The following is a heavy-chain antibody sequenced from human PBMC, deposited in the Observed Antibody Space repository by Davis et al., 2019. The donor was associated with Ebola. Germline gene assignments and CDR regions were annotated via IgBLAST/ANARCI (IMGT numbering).Heavy chain of an antibody. CDR3: AKGGYYDFWSGYFEGFDD. Sequence: GGSLRLSCAASGFTFDDYAMHWVRQAPGKGLEWVSLISWDGGSTYYADSVKGRFTISRDNSKNSLYLQMNSLRAEDTALYYCAKGGYYDFWSGYFEGFDDWGQGTLVTVSS. D-gene: IGHD3-3*01. J-gene: IGHJ4*02. CDR1: GFTFDDYA. V-gene: IGHV3-43D*03. CDR2: ISWDGGST.